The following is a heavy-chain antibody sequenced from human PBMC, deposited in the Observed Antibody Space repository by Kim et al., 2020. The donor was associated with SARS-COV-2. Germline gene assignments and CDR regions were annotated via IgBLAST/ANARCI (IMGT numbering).Heavy chain of an antibody. J-gene: IGHJ6*02. Sequence: GGSLRLSCAASGFTFSSYGMHWVRQAPGKGLEWVAVIWYDGSNKYYADSVKGRFTISRDNSKNTLYLQMNSLRAEDTAVYYCAKDLSEQWDPERKGMDVWGQGTTVTVSS. V-gene: IGHV3-33*06. CDR1: GFTFSSYG. D-gene: IGHD1-26*01. CDR2: IWYDGSNK. CDR3: AKDLSEQWDPERKGMDV.